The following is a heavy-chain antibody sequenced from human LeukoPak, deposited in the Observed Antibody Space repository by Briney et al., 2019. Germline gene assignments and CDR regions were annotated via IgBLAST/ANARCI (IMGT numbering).Heavy chain of an antibody. V-gene: IGHV3-23*01. J-gene: IGHJ4*02. CDR2: ISGSGGSI. Sequence: GGSLRLSCAASGFTFSSYAMSWVRQAPGKGLEWVSVISGSGGSIYYAESVKGRFTISRDNSKNTLYLQMNSLRAEDTAVYYCAKDREPIYYDSSDYYPSGFDYWGQGTLVTVSS. CDR1: GFTFSSYA. D-gene: IGHD3-22*01. CDR3: AKDREPIYYDSSDYYPSGFDY.